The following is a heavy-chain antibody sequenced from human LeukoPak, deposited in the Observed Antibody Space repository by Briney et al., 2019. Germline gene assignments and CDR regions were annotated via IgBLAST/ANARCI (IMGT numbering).Heavy chain of an antibody. Sequence: SGGSLRLSCEGSGFSLSAYNMNWVRQAPGKGLESVSNISSSSATIFYADSVKGRFTISRDNAKNSLYLQMNSLRPEDTAVYFCARDRHVPGLYYYYMDVWGKGTTVTVSS. J-gene: IGHJ6*03. CDR2: ISSSSATI. CDR1: GFSLSAYN. CDR3: ARDRHVPGLYYYYMDV. V-gene: IGHV3-48*01. D-gene: IGHD6-6*01.